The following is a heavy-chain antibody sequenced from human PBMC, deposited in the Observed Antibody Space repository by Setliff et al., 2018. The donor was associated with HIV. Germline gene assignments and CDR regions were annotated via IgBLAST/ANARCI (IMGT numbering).Heavy chain of an antibody. V-gene: IGHV4-59*01. Sequence: SETLSLTCAVYGGSFSGYYWSWVRQPPGKGLEWIGYVFYTRNTKYNPSLKSRVTITEDTSKNQFSLTLTSVTAADTAVYYCARLNALTRRLFDYWGQGILVTVSS. CDR3: ARLNALTRRLFDY. CDR2: VFYTRNT. J-gene: IGHJ4*02. D-gene: IGHD3-9*01. CDR1: GGSFSGYY.